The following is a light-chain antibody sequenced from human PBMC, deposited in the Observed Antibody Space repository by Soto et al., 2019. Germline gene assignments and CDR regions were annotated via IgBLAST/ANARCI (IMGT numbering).Light chain of an antibody. V-gene: IGKV3-15*01. CDR1: QSVSSN. CDR2: GAS. J-gene: IGKJ1*01. CDR3: QQYTNWPPWT. Sequence: EVVMTQSPATLSVSPGERATLSCRASQSVSSNLAWYQQKPCQAPRLLIYGASTRATGIPARFSGSGSGTEFTLTISSQQSEDFAVYYCQQYTNWPPWTFGQGTKVEIK.